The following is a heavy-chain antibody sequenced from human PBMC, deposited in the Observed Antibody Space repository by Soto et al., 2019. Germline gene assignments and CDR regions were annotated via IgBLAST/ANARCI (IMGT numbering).Heavy chain of an antibody. CDR2: INAGNGNT. D-gene: IGHD3-9*01. CDR3: ASDVLRYFDGVNFDYYYYYGMDV. Sequence: ASVKVSCKASGYTFTGYAMHWVRQAPGQRLEWMGWINAGNGNTKYSQKFQGRVTITRDTSASTAYMELSSLRSEDTAVYYCASDVLRYFDGVNFDYYYYYGMDVWGPGTTVTVSS. J-gene: IGHJ6*02. CDR1: GYTFTGYA. V-gene: IGHV1-3*01.